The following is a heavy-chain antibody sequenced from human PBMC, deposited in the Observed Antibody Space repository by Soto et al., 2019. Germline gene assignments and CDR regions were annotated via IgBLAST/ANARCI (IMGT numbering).Heavy chain of an antibody. Sequence: SVKVSCKASGYTFTSYYMHWVRQAPGQGLEWMGIINPSGGSTSYAQKFQGRVTMTRDTSTSTVYMELSSLRSEDTAVYYCARALMYYYDSSGYPSHWGQGTLGTVSA. V-gene: IGHV1-46*01. CDR1: GYTFTSYY. D-gene: IGHD3-22*01. CDR2: INPSGGST. J-gene: IGHJ4*02. CDR3: ARALMYYYDSSGYPSH.